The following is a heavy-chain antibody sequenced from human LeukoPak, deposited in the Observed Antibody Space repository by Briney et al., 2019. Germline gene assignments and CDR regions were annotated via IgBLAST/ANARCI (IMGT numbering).Heavy chain of an antibody. J-gene: IGHJ4*02. CDR1: GFTFSSYA. Sequence: GGSLRLSCAASGFTFSSYAMSWVRQTPGKGLEWVANIKEDGGEQNYVDSVEGRFTISRDNTKNSVFLQMNSLRAEDTAVYYCARDRAVAGLFDNWGQGTLVTVSS. CDR3: ARDRAVAGLFDN. D-gene: IGHD6-19*01. V-gene: IGHV3-7*01. CDR2: IKEDGGEQ.